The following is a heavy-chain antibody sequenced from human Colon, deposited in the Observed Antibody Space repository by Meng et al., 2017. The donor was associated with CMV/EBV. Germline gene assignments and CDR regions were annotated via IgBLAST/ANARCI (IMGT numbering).Heavy chain of an antibody. CDR3: ARELLAYYDFWSGSPDAFDI. Sequence: ASVKVSCKASGYTFTSYDINWVRQATGQGLEWMGWMNPNSGNTGYAQKFQGRVTITRNTSISTAYMELSSLRSEDTAVYYCARELLAYYDFWSGSPDAFDIWGQGTMVTVSS. V-gene: IGHV1-8*03. J-gene: IGHJ3*02. CDR2: MNPNSGNT. CDR1: GYTFTSYD. D-gene: IGHD3-3*01.